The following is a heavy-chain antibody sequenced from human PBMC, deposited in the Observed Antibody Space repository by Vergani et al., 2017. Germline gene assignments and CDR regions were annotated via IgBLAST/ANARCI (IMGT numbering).Heavy chain of an antibody. CDR3: ARVGWSYYDXSGYYYAPGGWFDP. J-gene: IGHJ5*02. Sequence: EVQLVQSGAEVKKPGESLRISCKCSGYSFTSYWISWVRQMPGKGLEWMGRIDPSDSYTNYSPSFQGHVTISADKSISTAYLQWSSLKASDTAMYYCARVGWSYYDXSGYYYAPGGWFDPWGQGTLVTVSS. CDR1: GYSFTSYW. D-gene: IGHD3-22*01. CDR2: IDPSDSYT. V-gene: IGHV5-10-1*03.